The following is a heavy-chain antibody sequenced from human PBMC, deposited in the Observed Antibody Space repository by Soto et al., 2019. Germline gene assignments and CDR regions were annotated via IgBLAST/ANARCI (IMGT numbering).Heavy chain of an antibody. Sequence: ASVKVSCKASGYTFTSYGISWVRQAPGQGPEWMGWISAYNGNANYAQKLQGRVTMTRNTSISTAYMELSSLRSEDTAVYYCARDLAGRIAYWGQGTLVTVSS. J-gene: IGHJ4*02. CDR2: ISAYNGNA. CDR3: ARDLAGRIAY. D-gene: IGHD6-25*01. CDR1: GYTFTSYG. V-gene: IGHV1-18*01.